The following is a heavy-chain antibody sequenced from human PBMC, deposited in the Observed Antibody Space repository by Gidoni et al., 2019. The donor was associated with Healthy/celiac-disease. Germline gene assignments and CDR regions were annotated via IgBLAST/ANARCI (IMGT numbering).Heavy chain of an antibody. CDR3: AHRHCSSTSCYSRDWFDP. CDR1: GFSLSTSGVG. J-gene: IGHJ5*02. D-gene: IGHD2-2*02. Sequence: QITLKESGPTLVKPTQTLTLTCTFSGFSLSTSGVGVGWIRQPPGKALEWLALIYWDDDKRYSPSLKSRLTITKDTSKNQVVLTMTNMDPVDTATYYCAHRHCSSTSCYSRDWFDPWGQGTLVTVSS. CDR2: IYWDDDK. V-gene: IGHV2-5*02.